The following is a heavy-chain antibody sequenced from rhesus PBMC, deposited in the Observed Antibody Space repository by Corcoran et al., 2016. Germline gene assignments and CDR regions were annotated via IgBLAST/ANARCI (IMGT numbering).Heavy chain of an antibody. D-gene: IGHD6-31*01. CDR1: GFTFSSSA. CDR2: IETNGYTK. V-gene: IGHV3-22*01. J-gene: IGHJ4*01. Sequence: EVQLVESGGGWVQPGGSLRLSCVVSGFTFSSSAFHWVRQAPGKGVQGVSAIETNGYTKLYTDSVKGRFSISRENAKNTLYLRMDSLRVEDTAVYYCARGASGAGDYWGQGVLVTVSS. CDR3: ARGASGAGDY.